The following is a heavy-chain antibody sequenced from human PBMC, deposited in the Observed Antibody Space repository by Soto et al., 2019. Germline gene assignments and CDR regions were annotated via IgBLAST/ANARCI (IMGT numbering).Heavy chain of an antibody. J-gene: IGHJ6*02. V-gene: IGHV1-46*03. Sequence: ASVKGCCKASGYTFTSYYMHWVRQAPGQGLEWMGIINPSGGSTSYAQKVQGRFTMTRDTSTSTVYMELSSLRSEDTAVYYCARAPYCSTTSCYASYSYYGMDVWGQGPTVTVSS. CDR1: GYTFTSYY. CDR3: ARAPYCSTTSCYASYSYYGMDV. D-gene: IGHD2-2*01. CDR2: INPSGGST.